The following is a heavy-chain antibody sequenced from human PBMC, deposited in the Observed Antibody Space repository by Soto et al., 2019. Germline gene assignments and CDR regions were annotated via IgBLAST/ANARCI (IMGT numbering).Heavy chain of an antibody. V-gene: IGHV3-53*01. CDR1: GFTVSNNY. Sequence: EVQLVESGGGVIQPGGSLRLSCAASGFTVSNNYMSWVRQAPGKGLEWVSVIYSGGSTFYADSVKGRFIISRDNSKNTLYLQMNDLRGNDTAVYYCARGPFRPQGSGFDYWGQGALVTVSS. D-gene: IGHD3-10*01. CDR3: ARGPFRPQGSGFDY. J-gene: IGHJ4*02. CDR2: IYSGGST.